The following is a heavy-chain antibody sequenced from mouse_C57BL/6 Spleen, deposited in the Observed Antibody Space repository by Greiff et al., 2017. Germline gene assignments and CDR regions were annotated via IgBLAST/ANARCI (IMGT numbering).Heavy chain of an antibody. CDR3: ARSYYSNYGYFDV. Sequence: QVTLKESGPGILQSSQTLSLTCSFSGFSLSTSGMGVSWIRQPSGKGLEWLAHIYWDVDKRYNPSLKGRLTISKDTSRNQVSLKITSVDTADTATYYCARSYYSNYGYFDVWGTGTTVTVSS. D-gene: IGHD2-5*01. V-gene: IGHV8-12*01. CDR1: GFSLSTSGMG. J-gene: IGHJ1*03. CDR2: IYWDVDK.